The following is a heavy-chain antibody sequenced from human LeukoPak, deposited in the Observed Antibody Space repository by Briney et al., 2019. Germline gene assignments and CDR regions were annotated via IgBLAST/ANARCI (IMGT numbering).Heavy chain of an antibody. D-gene: IGHD3-3*01. CDR3: ARVITIFGVVKGPFDI. V-gene: IGHV5-51*01. Sequence: GESLEISCKASGYSFTTYWIGWVRQMPGKGLDWMGILYPGDSETRYSPSFQGQVTMSADKSISTAYLQWNSLKASDTAMYYCARVITIFGVVKGPFDIWGQGTLVTVSS. CDR1: GYSFTTYW. J-gene: IGHJ3*02. CDR2: LYPGDSET.